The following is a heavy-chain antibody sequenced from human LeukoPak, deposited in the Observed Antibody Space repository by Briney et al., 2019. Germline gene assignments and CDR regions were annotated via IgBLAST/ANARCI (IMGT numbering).Heavy chain of an antibody. CDR1: GFTFSSYA. J-gene: IGHJ3*01. V-gene: IGHV3-23*01. D-gene: IGHD3-22*01. CDR3: SKGYYGSRGYLAVAFDF. Sequence: GGSLRLSCAASGFTFSSYAMSWVRQAPGKGLEWVSAISGSGGSTYYADSVKGRFTISRDNSKNTVYLQMNSLRAEDTAVYYCSKGYYGSRGYLAVAFDFRGQGTMVTASS. CDR2: ISGSGGST.